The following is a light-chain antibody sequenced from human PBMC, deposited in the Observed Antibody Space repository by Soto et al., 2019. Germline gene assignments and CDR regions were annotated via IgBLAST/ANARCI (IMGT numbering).Light chain of an antibody. CDR1: SGHSNYA. CDR3: QTWGTGIVI. J-gene: IGLJ2*01. CDR2: LNRDGSH. V-gene: IGLV4-69*01. Sequence: QLVLTQSPSASASLGASVKLTCTLSSGHSNYAIAWHQQQPEKGPRYLMMLNRDGSHSKGDGIPNRFSGSSSGAERYLTISSLQSEDEADYYCQTWGTGIVIFGGGTKLTV.